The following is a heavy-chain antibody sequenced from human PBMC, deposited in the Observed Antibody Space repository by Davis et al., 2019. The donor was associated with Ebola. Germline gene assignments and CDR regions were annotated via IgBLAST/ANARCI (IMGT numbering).Heavy chain of an antibody. CDR2: INPNSGGT. D-gene: IGHD3-22*01. V-gene: IGHV1-18*01. J-gene: IGHJ4*02. CDR3: ARDEDSSGYYYARLFDY. Sequence: ASVKVSCKASGYTFTTYAIAWVRQAPGQGLEWMGWINPNSGGTNYAQKLQGRVTMTTDTTTSTAYMELRSLRSDDTAVYYCARDEDSSGYYYARLFDYWGQGTLVTVSS. CDR1: GYTFTTYA.